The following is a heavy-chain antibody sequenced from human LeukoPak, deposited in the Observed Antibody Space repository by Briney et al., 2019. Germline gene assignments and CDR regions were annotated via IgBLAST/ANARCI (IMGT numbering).Heavy chain of an antibody. D-gene: IGHD1-26*01. CDR1: GFTFSSYG. Sequence: GSLRLSCAASGFTFSSYGMQWVRQAPGKGLEWVTFIRYDGSNKYYADSVKGRFTISRDNSKNTLYLQMNSLRAEDTAVYYCAKEGGSYYTGSYYFDYWGQGTLVTVSS. CDR2: IRYDGSNK. V-gene: IGHV3-30*02. CDR3: AKEGGSYYTGSYYFDY. J-gene: IGHJ4*02.